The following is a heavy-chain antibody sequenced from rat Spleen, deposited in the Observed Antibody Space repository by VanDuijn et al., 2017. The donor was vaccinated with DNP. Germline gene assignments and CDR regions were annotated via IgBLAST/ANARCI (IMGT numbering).Heavy chain of an antibody. CDR1: GFTFSDYY. V-gene: IGHV5-29*01. CDR3: ARHRTISPFYYAMNA. Sequence: EVQLVESDGGLVQPGRSLKLSCAASGFTFSDYYMAWVRQAPTKGLEWVATISYDGSSTYYRDSVKGRFTIARADAKSTLYLQMDSLRSEDTATYYCARHRTISPFYYAMNAWGQGASVTVSS. CDR2: ISYDGSST. J-gene: IGHJ4*01.